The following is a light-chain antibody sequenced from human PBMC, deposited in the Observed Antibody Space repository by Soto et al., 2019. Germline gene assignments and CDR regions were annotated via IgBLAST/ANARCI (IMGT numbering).Light chain of an antibody. CDR3: LLYYGGADNYV. CDR2: STS. V-gene: IGLV7-43*01. Sequence: QAVVTQEPSLTVSPGGTVTHTCASSTGAVTSGYYPNWFQQKPGQAPRALIYSTSNKYSWTPARFSGSLLGGKAALTLSGVQPEDEAEYYCLLYYGGADNYVFGTGTKVTVL. CDR1: TGAVTSGYY. J-gene: IGLJ1*01.